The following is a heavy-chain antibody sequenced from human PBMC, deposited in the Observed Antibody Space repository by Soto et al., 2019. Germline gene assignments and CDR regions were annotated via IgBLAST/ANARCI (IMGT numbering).Heavy chain of an antibody. CDR1: GATFSSFA. CDR3: ASPLKWSGYYIAFDY. Sequence: QVQLLQSGAEVKKPGSSVKVSCKASGATFSSFAFSWVRQAPGQGLEWMGVIIPIFDTISYAQKFQGRVTITADESTRTAYMELNSLTSDDMAVYYCASPLKWSGYYIAFDYWGQGTLVIVSS. V-gene: IGHV1-69*01. CDR2: IIPIFDTI. J-gene: IGHJ4*02. D-gene: IGHD3-3*01.